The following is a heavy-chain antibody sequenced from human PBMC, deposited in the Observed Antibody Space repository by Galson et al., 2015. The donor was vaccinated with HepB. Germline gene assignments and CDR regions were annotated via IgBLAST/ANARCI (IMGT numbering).Heavy chain of an antibody. CDR2: FSAYDGST. J-gene: IGHJ3*02. V-gene: IGHV1-18*01. CDR1: GYLFTTYD. CDR3: ARDWHRWIQFRSVFAFDI. Sequence: QSGAEVKKPGASVKVSCKASGYLFTTYDIVWVRQAPGQGLEWMGWFSAYDGSTNYAQQFQGRVTTTTDTSTSTAYMELRSLRSDDTAVYYCARDWHRWIQFRSVFAFDIWGQGTMVTVSS. D-gene: IGHD5-24*01.